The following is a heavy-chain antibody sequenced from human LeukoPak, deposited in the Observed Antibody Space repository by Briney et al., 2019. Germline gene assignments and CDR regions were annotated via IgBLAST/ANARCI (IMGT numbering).Heavy chain of an antibody. CDR1: GFTFSNYG. V-gene: IGHV3-33*01. J-gene: IGHJ6*02. CDR3: ARGGYCSGGSCYSEFYYYGMDV. CDR2: IWYDGSNK. Sequence: GGSLRLSCVASGFTFSNYGMHWVRQAPGKGLEWVATIWYDGSNKYYADSVKGRFTISRDNSKNTLYLQMNSLRAEDTAVYYCARGGYCSGGSCYSEFYYYGMDVWGQGTTVTVSS. D-gene: IGHD2-15*01.